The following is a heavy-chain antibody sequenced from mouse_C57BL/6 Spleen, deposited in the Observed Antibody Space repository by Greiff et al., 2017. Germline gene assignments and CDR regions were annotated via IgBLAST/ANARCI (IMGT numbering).Heavy chain of an antibody. CDR2: ISDGGSYT. J-gene: IGHJ4*01. Sequence: EVQVVESGGGLVKPGGSLKLSCAASGFTFSSYAMSWVRQTPEKRLEWVATISDGGSYTYYPDNVKGRFTISRDNAKNNLYLQMSHLKSEDTAMYYCESVRNYYAMDYWGQGTSVTVSS. CDR1: GFTFSSYA. CDR3: ESVRNYYAMDY. V-gene: IGHV5-4*01.